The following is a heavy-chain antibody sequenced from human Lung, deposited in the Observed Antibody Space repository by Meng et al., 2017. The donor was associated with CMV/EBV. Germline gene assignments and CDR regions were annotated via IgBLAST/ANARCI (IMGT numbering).Heavy chain of an antibody. CDR3: EKDGAGYGMDF. CDR1: GFVFNRFG. CDR2: IPFDGTNR. J-gene: IGHJ6*02. V-gene: IGHV3-30*02. D-gene: IGHD6-13*01. Sequence: GESLKISCAASGFVFNRFGMNWVRQAPGKGLEWVAFIPFDGTNRYYVDSVKGRFTISRQNSRQSYKNELYLQMNSMSLEDTGMYYCEKDGAGYGMDFWGQGTTVTGSS.